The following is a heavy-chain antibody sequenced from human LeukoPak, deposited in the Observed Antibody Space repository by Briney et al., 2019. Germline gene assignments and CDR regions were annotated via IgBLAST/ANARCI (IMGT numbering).Heavy chain of an antibody. CDR2: IYYSGST. Sequence: SETLSLTCTVSGGSISSYYWGWIRQPPGKGLEWIGSIYYSGSTYYNPSLKSRVTISVDTSKNQFSLKLSSVTAADTAVYYCARRQPLLELLGDHGVDFDYWGQGTLVTVSS. V-gene: IGHV4-39*01. D-gene: IGHD1-26*01. CDR3: ARRQPLLELLGDHGVDFDY. CDR1: GGSISSYY. J-gene: IGHJ4*02.